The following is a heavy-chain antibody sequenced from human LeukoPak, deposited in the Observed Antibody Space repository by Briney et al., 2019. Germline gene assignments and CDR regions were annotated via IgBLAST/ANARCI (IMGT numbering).Heavy chain of an antibody. CDR3: ARDPRFLAYCGGDCYSDDAFDI. CDR2: IYSGGTI. J-gene: IGHJ3*02. CDR1: GFIVSANY. D-gene: IGHD2-21*02. Sequence: GGSLRLSCTASGFIVSANYMSWVRQAPGKGLEWVSVIYSGGTIYYADSVKGRFTISRDNSKNTLYLQMNSLRAEDTAVYYCARDPRFLAYCGGDCYSDDAFDIWGQGTMVTVSS. V-gene: IGHV3-53*01.